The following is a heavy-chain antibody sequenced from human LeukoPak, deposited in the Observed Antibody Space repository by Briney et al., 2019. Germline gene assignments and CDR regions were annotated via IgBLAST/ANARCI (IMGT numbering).Heavy chain of an antibody. V-gene: IGHV4-4*07. J-gene: IGHJ5*02. CDR2: IYTSGST. CDR3: ARDVVVVTAILINWFDP. D-gene: IGHD2-21*02. CDR1: GGSFSGYY. Sequence: PSETLSLTRAVYGGSFSGYYWSWIRQPAGKGLEWIGRIYTSGSTNYNPSLKSRVTMSVDTSKNQFSLKLSSVTAADTAVYYCARDVVVVTAILINWFDPWGQGTLVTVSS.